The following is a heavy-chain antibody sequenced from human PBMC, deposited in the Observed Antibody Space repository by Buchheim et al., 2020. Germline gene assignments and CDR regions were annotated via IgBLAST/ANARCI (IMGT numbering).Heavy chain of an antibody. CDR3: ARGYQLLYDDYYGTSAYGMDV. V-gene: IGHV3-33*01. CDR1: GFTFSSYG. Sequence: QVQLVESGGGVVQPGRSLRLSCAASGFTFSSYGMHWVRQAPGKGLEWVAVIWYDGSNKYYADSVKGRFTISRDNSKNTLYLQMNSLRAEDKAVYDCARGYQLLYDDYYGTSAYGMDVWGQGTT. D-gene: IGHD2-2*02. CDR2: IWYDGSNK. J-gene: IGHJ6*02.